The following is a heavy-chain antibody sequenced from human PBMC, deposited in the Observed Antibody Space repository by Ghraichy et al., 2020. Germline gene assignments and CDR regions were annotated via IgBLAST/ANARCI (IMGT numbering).Heavy chain of an antibody. D-gene: IGHD3-22*01. CDR2: ISAYNGNT. Sequence: ASVKVSCKASGYTFTSYGISWVRQAPGQGLEWMGWISAYNGNTNYAQKLQGRVTMTTDTSTSTAYMELRSLRSDDTAVYYCAREGDSSGYYPPLDYWGQGTLVTVSS. V-gene: IGHV1-18*01. J-gene: IGHJ4*02. CDR1: GYTFTSYG. CDR3: AREGDSSGYYPPLDY.